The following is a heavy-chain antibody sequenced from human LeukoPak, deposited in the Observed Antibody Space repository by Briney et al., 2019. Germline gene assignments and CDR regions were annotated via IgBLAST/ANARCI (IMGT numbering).Heavy chain of an antibody. J-gene: IGHJ4*02. CDR1: GVSMSNHY. D-gene: IGHD6-13*01. CDR3: ASRPGGSTWYGVFDF. V-gene: IGHV4-59*11. Sequence: SETLSLTCTVSGVSMSNHYWSWIRQPPGKWLEWIGYIYGSETTNYNPSLKSRVTMSVASSKNQFSLNLSSVTAADTAIYYCASRPGGSTWYGVFDFWSRGTLVTVSS. CDR2: IYGSETT.